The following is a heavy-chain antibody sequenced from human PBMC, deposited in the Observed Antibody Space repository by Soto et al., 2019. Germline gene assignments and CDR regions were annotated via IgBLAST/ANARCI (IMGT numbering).Heavy chain of an antibody. J-gene: IGHJ6*02. Sequence: GGSLRLSCTASEFSLSTYSMNWVRQAPGKGLEWVSSISTRSDVYYADSVKGRFTIARDNAKNSLSLQMNSLSAEDTGVYYCAREKTAWPLAYGLEVWGQGTTVTVSS. D-gene: IGHD2-21*02. CDR1: EFSLSTYS. V-gene: IGHV3-21*03. CDR3: AREKTAWPLAYGLEV. CDR2: ISTRSDV.